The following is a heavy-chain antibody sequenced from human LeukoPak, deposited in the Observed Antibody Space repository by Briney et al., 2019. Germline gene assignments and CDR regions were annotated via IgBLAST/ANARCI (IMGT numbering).Heavy chain of an antibody. CDR2: ISSNGGST. J-gene: IGHJ3*02. D-gene: IGHD3-10*01. CDR3: ARDREVRGVITPVAFDI. CDR1: GFTFCSYA. V-gene: IGHV3-64*01. Sequence: PGGSLRHSCAASGFTFCSYAMHWVRPAPGKGLEYVSAISSNGGSTYYANSVKGRFTISRDNSKNTLYLQMGSLRAEDMAVYYCARDREVRGVITPVAFDIWGQGTMVTVSS.